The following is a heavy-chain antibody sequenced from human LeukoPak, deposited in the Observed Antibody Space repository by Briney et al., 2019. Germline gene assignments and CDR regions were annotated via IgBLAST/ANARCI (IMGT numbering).Heavy chain of an antibody. CDR3: AKDLDYYGSGSPFDY. Sequence: GGSLRLSCAASGFTFSSYAMSWVRQAPGKGLEWVSAISGCGGSTYYADSVKGRFTISRDNSKNTLYLQMNSLRAEDTAVYYCAKDLDYYGSGSPFDYWGQGTLVTVSS. D-gene: IGHD3-10*01. CDR2: ISGCGGST. V-gene: IGHV3-23*01. CDR1: GFTFSSYA. J-gene: IGHJ4*02.